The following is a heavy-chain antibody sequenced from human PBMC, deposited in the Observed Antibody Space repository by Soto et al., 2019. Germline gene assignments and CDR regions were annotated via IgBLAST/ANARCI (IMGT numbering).Heavy chain of an antibody. CDR3: ARLYCSSTSCYSYFYMDV. CDR1: GGSISSYY. J-gene: IGHJ6*03. CDR2: IYYSGST. Sequence: SETLSLTSTVSGGSISSYYLSWIRQPPGKGLEWIGYIYYSGSTNYNPSLKSRVTISVDTSKNQFSLKLSSVTAADTAVYYCARLYCSSTSCYSYFYMDVLVKGTSVT. V-gene: IGHV4-59*08. D-gene: IGHD2-2*01.